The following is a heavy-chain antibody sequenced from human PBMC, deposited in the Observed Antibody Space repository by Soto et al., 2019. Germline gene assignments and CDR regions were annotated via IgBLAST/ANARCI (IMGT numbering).Heavy chain of an antibody. CDR3: ARAYSSSWYVGYFDY. J-gene: IGHJ4*02. Sequence: SETLSLTCAVSGGSISSGGYSWSWIRQPPGKGLEWIGYIYHSGSTYYNPSLKSRVTISVDRSKNQFSLKLSSVTAADTAVYYCARAYSSSWYVGYFDYWGQGTLVTVSS. CDR2: IYHSGST. V-gene: IGHV4-30-2*01. CDR1: GGSISSGGYS. D-gene: IGHD6-13*01.